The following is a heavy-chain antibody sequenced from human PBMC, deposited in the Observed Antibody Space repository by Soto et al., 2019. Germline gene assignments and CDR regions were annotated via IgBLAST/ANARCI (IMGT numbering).Heavy chain of an antibody. D-gene: IGHD3-16*01. CDR1: GGSISYSY. CDR2: IYYSGST. J-gene: IGHJ5*02. Sequence: PSETLSLTCTVSGGSISYSYWSWIRQSPGKGLEWIGYIYYSGSTNYNPSLKSRVTISVDTSKNQFSLKLSSVTAADTAVYYCARLIGNWFDPWGQGTLVTVSS. V-gene: IGHV4-59*01. CDR3: ARLIGNWFDP.